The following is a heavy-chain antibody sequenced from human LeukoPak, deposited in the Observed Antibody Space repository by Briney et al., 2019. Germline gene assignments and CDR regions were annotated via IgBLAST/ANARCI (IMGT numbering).Heavy chain of an antibody. CDR3: ARHCSTSCYGGGNFDY. D-gene: IGHD2-2*01. CDR2: IYSGGST. V-gene: IGHV3-66*04. Sequence: GGSLRLSCAASGFTFSSYAMSWVRQAPGKGLEWVSVIYSGGSTYYADSVKGRFTISRDNSKNTLYLQMNSLRVEDTAVYYCARHCSTSCYGGGNFDYWGQGTLVTVSS. J-gene: IGHJ4*02. CDR1: GFTFSSYA.